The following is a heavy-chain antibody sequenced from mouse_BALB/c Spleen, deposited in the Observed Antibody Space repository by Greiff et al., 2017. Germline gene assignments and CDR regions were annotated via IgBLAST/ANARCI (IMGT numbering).Heavy chain of an antibody. Sequence: QVQLQQSGAELVRPGTSVKISCKASGCTFTNYWLGWVKQRPGHGLEWIGDIYPGGGYTNYNEKFKGKATLTADTSSSTAYMQLSSLTSEDYAVYFCARSSLLAFDDWGQGTTLTVSS. CDR3: ARSSLLAFDD. CDR1: GCTFTNYW. V-gene: IGHV1-63*02. D-gene: IGHD1-1*01. J-gene: IGHJ2*01. CDR2: IYPGGGYT.